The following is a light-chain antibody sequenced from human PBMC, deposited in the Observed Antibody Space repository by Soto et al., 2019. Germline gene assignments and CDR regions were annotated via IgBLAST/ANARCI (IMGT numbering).Light chain of an antibody. CDR3: QQYYSTPLT. Sequence: EIVMTQSPATLSVSPGERATLSCRASQSVYNNLAWYQQKPGQAPRLLIYGASTRATGIPARFSGSGSGTEFTLTISSLQSEDFAVYFCQQYYSTPLTFGGGTKVEIK. J-gene: IGKJ4*01. V-gene: IGKV3-15*01. CDR1: QSVYNN. CDR2: GAS.